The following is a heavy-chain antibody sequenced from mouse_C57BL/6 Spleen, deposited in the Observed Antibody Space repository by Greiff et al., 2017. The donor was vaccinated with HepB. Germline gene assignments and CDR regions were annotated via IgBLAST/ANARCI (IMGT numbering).Heavy chain of an antibody. Sequence: VQLQQPGAELVKPGASVKLSCKASGYTFTSYWMHWVKQRPGQGLEWIGMIHPNSGSTNYNEKFKSKATLTVDKSSSTAYMQLSSLTSEDSAVYYCARSSGQLRLRTFAYWGQGTLVTVSA. CDR2: IHPNSGST. D-gene: IGHD3-2*02. CDR3: ARSSGQLRLRTFAY. V-gene: IGHV1-64*01. J-gene: IGHJ3*01. CDR1: GYTFTSYW.